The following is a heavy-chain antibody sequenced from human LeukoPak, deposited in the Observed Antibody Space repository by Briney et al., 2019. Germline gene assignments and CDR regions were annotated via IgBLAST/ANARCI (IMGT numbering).Heavy chain of an antibody. CDR1: GYTFTSYD. V-gene: IGHV1-8*01. Sequence: GASVKVSCKASGYTFTSYDINWVRQATGQGLEWMGWMNPNSGNTGYAQKFQGRVTMTRNTSISTAYMELSSLRSEDTAVYYCARGHYGSGGYNFDYWGQGTLVTVSS. D-gene: IGHD3-10*01. CDR2: MNPNSGNT. J-gene: IGHJ4*02. CDR3: ARGHYGSGGYNFDY.